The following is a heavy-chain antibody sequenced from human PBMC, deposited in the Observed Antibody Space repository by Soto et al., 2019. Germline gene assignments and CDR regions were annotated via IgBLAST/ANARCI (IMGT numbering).Heavy chain of an antibody. Sequence: SETLSLTCTVSGGSISSYYWSWIRQPPGKGLEWIGYIYYSGSTNYNPSLKSRVTISVDTSKNQFSLKLSSVTAADTAVYYCARGGGNYGDYWFDYWGQGTLVTVSS. CDR1: GGSISSYY. J-gene: IGHJ4*02. D-gene: IGHD4-17*01. CDR2: IYYSGST. CDR3: ARGGGNYGDYWFDY. V-gene: IGHV4-59*01.